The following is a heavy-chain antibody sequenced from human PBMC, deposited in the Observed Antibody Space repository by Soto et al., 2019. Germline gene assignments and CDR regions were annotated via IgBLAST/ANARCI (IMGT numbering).Heavy chain of an antibody. V-gene: IGHV3-48*02. D-gene: IGHD6-6*01. CDR1: GFTFRSYT. Sequence: EVQLVESGGGLVQPGGSLRLSCAGPGFTFRSYTMNWVRQTPGKGLEWVSYISSSSSTIHYADSVKGRFTISRDNGKNSLYLQMNSLRDEDTAVYYCAREGRSADYGMDVWGQGTTVIVSS. J-gene: IGHJ6*02. CDR2: ISSSSSTI. CDR3: AREGRSADYGMDV.